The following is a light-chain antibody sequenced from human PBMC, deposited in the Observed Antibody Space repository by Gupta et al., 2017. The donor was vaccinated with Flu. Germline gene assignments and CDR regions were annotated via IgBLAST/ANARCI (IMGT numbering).Light chain of an antibody. J-gene: IGLJ2*01. Sequence: SYELTQPPSVSVSPGQTARITCSGDALPKQFAYWYQQKPGQAPVLVIFKDSERPSGIPERFSGSTSGTKVTLTSGVQAEDEADYYCQAADSTETYVVFGGGTKLTVL. CDR1: ALPKQF. V-gene: IGLV3-25*03. CDR2: KDS. CDR3: QAADSTETYVV.